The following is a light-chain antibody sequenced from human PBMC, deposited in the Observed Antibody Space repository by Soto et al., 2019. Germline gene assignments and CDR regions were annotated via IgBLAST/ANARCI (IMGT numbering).Light chain of an antibody. CDR2: KAS. V-gene: IGKV1-5*03. Sequence: DIQMSHSLSALSGSVGDRVTINCRASQTISDWLPWHQQKPGKAHKLLIYKASSLESGVPSRFSGSGSGTEFTLTIISLQPDDIPTYCCQPYYLLPSFCQVTRL. CDR3: QPYYLLPS. J-gene: IGKJ5*01. CDR1: QTISDW.